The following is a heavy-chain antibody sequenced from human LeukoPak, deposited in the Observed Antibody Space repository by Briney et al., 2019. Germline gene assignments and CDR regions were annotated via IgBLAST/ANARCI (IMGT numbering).Heavy chain of an antibody. CDR2: LYYSEDT. CDR3: ARQTYGDSFDI. CDR1: GGSISSHL. D-gene: IGHD3-16*01. Sequence: SETLSLTCTVSGGSISSHLWSCMGEPPGKSREWLGYLYYSEDTIYNPPLKTPVTITVDTSKNEFSLNLSSVTAADAAVYYCARQTYGDSFDIWSQGTLVTVSS. V-gene: IGHV4-59*08. J-gene: IGHJ3*02.